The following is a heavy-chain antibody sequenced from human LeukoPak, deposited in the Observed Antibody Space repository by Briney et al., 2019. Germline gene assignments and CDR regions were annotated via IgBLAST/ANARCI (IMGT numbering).Heavy chain of an antibody. V-gene: IGHV4-59*08. Sequence: SETLSLTCTVSGDSISSYYWSWIRQPPGKGLEWIGYLDYSGSTKHNPSLKSRATISVDTSKNQFSLKLSSVTAADTAVYYCASLGYSSGWYPDYYYYGMDVWGQGTTVTVSS. CDR1: GDSISSYY. CDR2: LDYSGST. D-gene: IGHD6-19*01. CDR3: ASLGYSSGWYPDYYYYGMDV. J-gene: IGHJ6*02.